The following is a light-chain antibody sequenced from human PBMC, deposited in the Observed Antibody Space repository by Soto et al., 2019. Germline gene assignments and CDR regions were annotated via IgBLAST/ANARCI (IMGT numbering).Light chain of an antibody. CDR2: TAS. V-gene: IGKV1-5*03. CDR3: QQHNSYPRT. J-gene: IGKJ1*01. CDR1: QSISTW. Sequence: DIQMTQSPSTLSASVGDRVTITCRASQSISTWLAWYQQKPGKALKLLIYTASNLERGVPSRFSGSGSGTEFTLTISSLQPDDFATYYCQQHNSYPRTFGQGTKVEIK.